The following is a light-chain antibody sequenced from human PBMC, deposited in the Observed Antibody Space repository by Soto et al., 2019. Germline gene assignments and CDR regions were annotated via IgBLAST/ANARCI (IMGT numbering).Light chain of an antibody. V-gene: IGKV3-20*01. J-gene: IGKJ1*01. CDR1: QSFNSIY. CDR3: HQYDSWT. CDR2: GAS. Sequence: EIVLTQSPGTLSLSPGERATLSCRASQSFNSIYLAWYQQKPGQAPRPLIYGASSRATGIPDRFSGSGSGTDFPLTISRLEPEDFAVYYCHQYDSWTLGQGTKVDIK.